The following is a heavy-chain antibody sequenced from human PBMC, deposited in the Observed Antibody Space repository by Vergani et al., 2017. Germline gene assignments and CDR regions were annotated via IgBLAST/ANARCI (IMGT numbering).Heavy chain of an antibody. CDR3: AHGYSSSWSKYNWFDP. CDR2: IYWNDDK. D-gene: IGHD6-13*01. V-gene: IGHV2-5*01. CDR1: GFSLSTSGVG. Sequence: QITLKESGPTLVKPTQTLTLTCTFSGFSLSTSGVGVGWIRQPPGKALEWLALIYWNDDKRYSPSLKSRLTITKDTSKNQVVLTMTNMDPVDTAIYYCAHGYSSSWSKYNWFDPWGQGTLVTVSS. J-gene: IGHJ5*02.